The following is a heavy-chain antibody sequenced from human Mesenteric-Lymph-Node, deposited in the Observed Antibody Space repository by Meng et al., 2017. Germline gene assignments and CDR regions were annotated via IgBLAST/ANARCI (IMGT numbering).Heavy chain of an antibody. CDR2: LNPDSGGT. J-gene: IGHJ4*02. CDR1: GYTFTGYF. CDR3: ARGRSYCSGGSCSSEYYFDY. Sequence: QVQLVQSGAEVKKPGASVMVSCQASGYTFTGYFMFWVRLAPGQGLEWMGRLNPDSGGTNYAQKFQGRVTMTRDTSINTAYMELSSLRSDDAALYFCARGRSYCSGGSCSSEYYFDYWGQGTLVTVSS. V-gene: IGHV1-2*06. D-gene: IGHD2-15*01.